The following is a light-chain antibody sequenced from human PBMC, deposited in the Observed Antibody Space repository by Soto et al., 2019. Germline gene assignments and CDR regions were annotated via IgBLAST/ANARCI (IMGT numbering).Light chain of an antibody. V-gene: IGKV1-39*01. Sequence: IQMTQSPYVLYASVGDRVTITCRASQSIGKHLNWYQQKPGKAPKFLIYGASTLQSGVPSRFTGSGSGTDFTLTVNSLQAEDFATYYCQQGYSSPATFGQGTLLEI. J-gene: IGKJ5*01. CDR3: QQGYSSPAT. CDR2: GAS. CDR1: QSIGKH.